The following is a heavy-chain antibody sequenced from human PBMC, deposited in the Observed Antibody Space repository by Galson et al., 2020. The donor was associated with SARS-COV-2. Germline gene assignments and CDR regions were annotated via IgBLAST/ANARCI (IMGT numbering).Heavy chain of an antibody. J-gene: IGHJ6*02. V-gene: IGHV4-59*01. CDR3: ARDGHRVWGSYRPNGMDV. Sequence: ETSETLSLTCTVSGGSISSYYCSWIRHPPEKGLEWVWYIYYICSTNYNPYLNRRVPISVDTSKTQFSLNLSSVTAADTAVYYCARDGHRVWGSYRPNGMDVWGQGTTVTVSS. CDR2: IYYICST. CDR1: GGSISSYY. D-gene: IGHD3-16*02.